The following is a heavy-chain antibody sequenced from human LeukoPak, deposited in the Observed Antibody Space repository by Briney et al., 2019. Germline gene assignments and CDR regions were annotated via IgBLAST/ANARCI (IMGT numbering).Heavy chain of an antibody. Sequence: GGSLRLSCAASGFSLSTYAMNRVRQAPGKGLEWVSAICGSGTTYTADSVGGRFTISRDNPNNTLYLHMNSLRAEDTAVYYCVRGRSASCYSGMDVWGRGTTVTVSS. CDR2: ICGSGTT. CDR3: VRGRSASCYSGMDV. CDR1: GFSLSTYA. V-gene: IGHV3-23*01. J-gene: IGHJ6*02. D-gene: IGHD2-15*01.